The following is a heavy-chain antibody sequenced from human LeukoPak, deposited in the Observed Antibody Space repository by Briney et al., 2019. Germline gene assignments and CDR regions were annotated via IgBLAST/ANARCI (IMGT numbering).Heavy chain of an antibody. CDR3: ARGDYEGNMS. CDR1: GGSISSYY. CDR2: IYYSGST. Sequence: SETLSLTCTVSGGSISSYYWSWIRQPPGKGLEWIGYIYYSGSTNYNPSLESRVTISVDTSKNQFSLKLSSVTAADTAVYYCARGDYEGNMSWGQGTLVTVSS. D-gene: IGHD4-17*01. V-gene: IGHV4-59*01. J-gene: IGHJ4*02.